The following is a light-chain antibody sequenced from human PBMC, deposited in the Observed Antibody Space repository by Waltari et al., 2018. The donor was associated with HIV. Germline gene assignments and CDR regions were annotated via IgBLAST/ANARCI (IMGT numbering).Light chain of an antibody. V-gene: IGLV1-44*01. J-gene: IGLJ1*01. CDR1: SSNIGSNT. CDR3: AAWDDSLSLYV. CDR2: SNN. Sequence: QSVLTQPPSASGTPGQRVTIPCSGSSSNIGSNTVNWYQQLPGTAPKLLIYSNNQRPSGLPDRFSGSKSGTSASLAISGLQSEDEADYYCAAWDDSLSLYVFGTGTKLTVL.